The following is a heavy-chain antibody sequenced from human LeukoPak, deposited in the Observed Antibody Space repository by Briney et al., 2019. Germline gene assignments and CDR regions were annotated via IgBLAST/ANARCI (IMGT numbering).Heavy chain of an antibody. CDR3: ARDEGIAVAGTSPGSYYYYMDV. CDR1: GGTFSSYA. V-gene: IGHV1-69*06. CDR2: IIPIFGTA. J-gene: IGHJ6*03. Sequence: ASVKVSCKASGGTFSSYAISWVRQAPGQGLEWMGRIIPIFGTANYAQKFQGRVTITADKSTSTAYMELSSLRSEDTAVYYCARDEGIAVAGTSPGSYYYYMDVWGKGTTVTVSS. D-gene: IGHD6-19*01.